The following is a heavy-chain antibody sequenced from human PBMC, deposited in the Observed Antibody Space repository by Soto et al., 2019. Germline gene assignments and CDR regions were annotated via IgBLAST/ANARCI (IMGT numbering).Heavy chain of an antibody. Sequence: SETVSLTCTVSGGSISSGGYYWYWIRQHPGKDLEWVGYIYYSGTTYYNLSLKSRVTISVDTSKNQFYLKLSSVTAADTAVYLCVAMWRPCPGFNCFGMAVWCRG. V-gene: IGHV4-31*02. CDR2: IYYSGTT. D-gene: IGHD1-20*01. CDR3: VAMWRPCPGFNCFGMAV. J-gene: IGHJ6*02. CDR1: GGSISSGGYY.